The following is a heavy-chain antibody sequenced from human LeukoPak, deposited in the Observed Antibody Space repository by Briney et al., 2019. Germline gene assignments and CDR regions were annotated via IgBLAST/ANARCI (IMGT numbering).Heavy chain of an antibody. Sequence: SETLSLTCTIPGGSISSSSYYWGWIRQPPGKGLEWIGSIYYSGSTYYNPSLKSRVTISVDTSKNQFSLKLSSVTAADTAVYYCARRGYSYGLYDYWGQGTLVTVSS. CDR2: IYYSGST. J-gene: IGHJ4*02. V-gene: IGHV4-39*07. D-gene: IGHD5-18*01. CDR3: ARRGYSYGLYDY. CDR1: GGSISSSSYY.